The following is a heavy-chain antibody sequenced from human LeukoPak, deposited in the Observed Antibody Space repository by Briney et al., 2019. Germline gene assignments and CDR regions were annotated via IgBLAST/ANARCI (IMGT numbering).Heavy chain of an antibody. D-gene: IGHD6-13*01. CDR2: ISGSGGST. CDR1: GFTFSSYA. J-gene: IGHJ4*02. CDR3: AKGPPDSSSWYKRTEG. Sequence: GRSLRLSCAASGFTFSSYAMSWVRQAPGRGLEWVSGISGSGGSTYYADSVKGRFTISRDNSKNTLYLQMNSLRAEDTAVYYCAKGPPDSSSWYKRTEGWGQGTLVTVSS. V-gene: IGHV3-23*01.